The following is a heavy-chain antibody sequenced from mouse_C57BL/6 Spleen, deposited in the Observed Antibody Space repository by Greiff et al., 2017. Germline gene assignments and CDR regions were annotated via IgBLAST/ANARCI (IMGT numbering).Heavy chain of an antibody. CDR1: GYTFTDYE. V-gene: IGHV1-15*01. CDR2: IDPETGGA. CDR3: AYYSNYAYYFDY. D-gene: IGHD2-5*01. Sequence: QVQLQQSGAELVRPGASVTLSCKASGYTFTDYEMHWVKQTPVHGLEWIGAIDPETGGAAYNPMLKGKAILTADNTSSTAFFVHRSLTSEDSAVYYCAYYSNYAYYFDYWGQGTTLTVSS. J-gene: IGHJ2*01.